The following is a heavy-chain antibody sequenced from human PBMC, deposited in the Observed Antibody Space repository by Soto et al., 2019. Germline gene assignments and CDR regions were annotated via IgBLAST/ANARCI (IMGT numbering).Heavy chain of an antibody. J-gene: IGHJ6*02. V-gene: IGHV2-70*04. CDR1: GFSLSTSGMR. Sequence: SGPTLVNPTQTLTLTCTFSGFSLSTSGMRVSWIRQPPGKALEWLARIDWDDDKFYSTSLKTRLTISKDTSKNQVVLTMTNMDPVDTATYYCARSPVRGYRYGAYYYYGMAVWGQGTTVTVSS. D-gene: IGHD5-18*01. CDR3: ARSPVRGYRYGAYYYYGMAV. CDR2: IDWDDDK.